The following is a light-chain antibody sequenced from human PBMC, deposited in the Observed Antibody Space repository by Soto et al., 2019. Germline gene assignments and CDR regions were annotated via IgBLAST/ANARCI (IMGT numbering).Light chain of an antibody. CDR1: LSVFSH. CDR2: GAS. Sequence: EIAMTQSPATLSVSPGERVTLSCRASLSVFSHLAWYQQKPGQAPRLLIYGASTSASGIPVRFSGSGSGTEFTLTISTLQSEEFAFYYGQQYNNSPRTYGLGSTVLIK. CDR3: QQYNNSPRT. V-gene: IGKV3-15*01. J-gene: IGKJ4*01.